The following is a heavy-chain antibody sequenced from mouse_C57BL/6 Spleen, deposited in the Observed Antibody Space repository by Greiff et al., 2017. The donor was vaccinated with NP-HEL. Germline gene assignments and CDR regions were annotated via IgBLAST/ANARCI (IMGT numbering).Heavy chain of an antibody. D-gene: IGHD3-2*02. CDR2: IDPSDSYT. J-gene: IGHJ2*01. V-gene: IGHV1-50*01. Sequence: QVQLQQPGAELVKPGASVKLSCKASGYTFTSYWMQWVKQRPGQGLEWIGEIDPSDSYTNYNQKFKGKATLTVDTSSSTAYMQLSSLTSEDSAVYYCARSGSSGPFDYWGQGTTLTVSS. CDR1: GYTFTSYW. CDR3: ARSGSSGPFDY.